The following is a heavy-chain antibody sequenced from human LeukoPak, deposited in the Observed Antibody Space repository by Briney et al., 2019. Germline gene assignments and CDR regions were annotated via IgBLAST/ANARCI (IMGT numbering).Heavy chain of an antibody. D-gene: IGHD4/OR15-4a*01. CDR2: INPSGGST. Sequence: ASVKVSCKASGYTFTSYYMHWVRQAPGQGLEGVGIINPSGGSTSYAQKFQGRVTMPRDTSTSTAYLQLTSLRSKDTAVYYCARDSQANDHPFGDNYFDYWGQGTLVTVSS. CDR1: GYTFTSYY. CDR3: ARDSQANDHPFGDNYFDY. V-gene: IGHV1-46*01. J-gene: IGHJ4*02.